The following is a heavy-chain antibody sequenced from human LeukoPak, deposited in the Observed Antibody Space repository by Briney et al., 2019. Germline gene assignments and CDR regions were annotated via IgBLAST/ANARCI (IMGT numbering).Heavy chain of an antibody. V-gene: IGHV1-3*01. CDR1: GYTFTSYT. CDR3: ARALVDYDSSGYPFDY. Sequence: ASVKVSCKASGYTFTSYTIHWVRQAPGQSLEWMGWISVGNGDSKCSQKLQGRVTMTTDTSTSTAYMELRSLRSDDTAVYYCARALVDYDSSGYPFDYWGQGTLVTVSS. J-gene: IGHJ4*02. CDR2: ISVGNGDS. D-gene: IGHD3-22*01.